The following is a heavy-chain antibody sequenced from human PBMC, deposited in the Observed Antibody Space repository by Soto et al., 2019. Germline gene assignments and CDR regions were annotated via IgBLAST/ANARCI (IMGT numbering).Heavy chain of an antibody. V-gene: IGHV3-23*01. CDR1: GFTFSSYA. D-gene: IGHD2-2*01. CDR2: ISGSGGST. Sequence: PVGSLRLSCAASGFTFSSYAMSWVRQAPGKGLEWVSAISGSGGSTYYADSVKGRFTISRDNSKNTLYLQMNSLRAEDTAVYYCAKDPLVALPNRYCSSTSCSVRFDYWGQGTLVTVSS. CDR3: AKDPLVALPNRYCSSTSCSVRFDY. J-gene: IGHJ4*02.